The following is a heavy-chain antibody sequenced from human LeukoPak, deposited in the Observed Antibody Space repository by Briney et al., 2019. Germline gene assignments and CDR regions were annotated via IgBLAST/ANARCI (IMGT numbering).Heavy chain of an antibody. CDR3: ARDGFDCGGDRYPDYYYYYGMDV. D-gene: IGHD2-21*02. J-gene: IGHJ6*02. V-gene: IGHV4-31*03. CDR1: GGSISSGGYY. CDR2: IYYSGST. Sequence: SETLSLTCTVSGGSISSGGYYWRWIRQHPGKGVEWMGYIYYSGSTYYKPSLKSRITRSVDTSKNQFSMKLSSVTAADTAVYYCARDGFDCGGDRYPDYYYYYGMDVWGQGTTVTVSS.